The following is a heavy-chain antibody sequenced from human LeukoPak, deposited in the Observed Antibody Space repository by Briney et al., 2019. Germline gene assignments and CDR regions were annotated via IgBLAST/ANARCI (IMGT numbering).Heavy chain of an antibody. CDR3: AKLGFDSSGSHSLVDY. CDR2: ISYDGSKK. Sequence: GGSLRLSCAASGFTFSSYGMHWVRQAPGTGPECVASISYDGSKKYYADFVKGRFTISRDNSKNTLDVERNSLRAEDTAVYYCAKLGFDSSGSHSLVDYWGQGTPVTVSS. J-gene: IGHJ4*02. CDR1: GFTFSSYG. D-gene: IGHD3-22*01. V-gene: IGHV3-30*18.